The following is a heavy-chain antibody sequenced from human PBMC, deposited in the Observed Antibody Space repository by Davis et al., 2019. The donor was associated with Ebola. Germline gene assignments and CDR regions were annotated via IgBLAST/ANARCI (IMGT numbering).Heavy chain of an antibody. CDR3: ARPMVVITSDDAFDI. J-gene: IGHJ3*02. D-gene: IGHD3-22*01. V-gene: IGHV5-51*01. CDR2: IYPGDSDT. CDR1: GYTFTKYW. Sequence: KVSCKASGYTFTKYWIGWVRQMPGKGLEWMGIIYPGDSDTRYSPSFQGQVIISVDKSLTTTYLQWNSLKASDTAMYYCARPMVVITSDDAFDIWGQGTMVTVSS.